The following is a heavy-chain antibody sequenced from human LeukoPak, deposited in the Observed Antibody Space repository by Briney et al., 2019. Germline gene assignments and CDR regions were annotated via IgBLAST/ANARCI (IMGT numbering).Heavy chain of an antibody. J-gene: IGHJ4*02. CDR3: AREIYVTGKTYFDY. CDR2: MNPNTGNT. CDR1: GGTFSTYA. D-gene: IGHD3-9*01. V-gene: IGHV1-8*03. Sequence: ASVKVSCKASGGTFSTYAISWVRQATGQGLEWMGWMNPNTGNTGYAQKFQGRVTITRNTSISTAYMELSSLRSEDTAVYYCAREIYVTGKTYFDYWGQGTLVTVSS.